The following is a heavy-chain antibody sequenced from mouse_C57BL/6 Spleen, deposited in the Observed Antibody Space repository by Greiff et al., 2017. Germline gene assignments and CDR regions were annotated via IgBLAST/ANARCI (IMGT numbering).Heavy chain of an antibody. CDR1: GYTFTSYW. V-gene: IGHV1-55*01. CDR3: ARYYYGNKYYAMDY. J-gene: IGHJ4*01. Sequence: QVQLKQPGAELVKPGASVKMSCKASGYTFTSYWITWVKQRPGQGLEWIGDIYPGSGSTNYNEKFKSKATLTVDTSSSTAYMQLSSLTSEDSAVYYCARYYYGNKYYAMDYWGQGTSVTVSS. D-gene: IGHD2-1*01. CDR2: IYPGSGST.